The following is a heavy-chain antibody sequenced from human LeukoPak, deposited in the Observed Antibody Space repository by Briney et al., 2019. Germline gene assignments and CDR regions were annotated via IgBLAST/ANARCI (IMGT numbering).Heavy chain of an antibody. J-gene: IGHJ3*02. CDR3: ATLVLYGDYGPAFDI. D-gene: IGHD4-17*01. CDR1: GYTLTELS. V-gene: IGHV1-24*01. CDR2: FDPEDGET. Sequence: ASVKVSCKVSGYTLTELSMHWVRQAPGKGLEWMGGFDPEDGETIYAQKFQGRVTMTKDTSTDTAYMELSSLRSEDTAVYYCATLVLYGDYGPAFDIWGQGTMVTVSS.